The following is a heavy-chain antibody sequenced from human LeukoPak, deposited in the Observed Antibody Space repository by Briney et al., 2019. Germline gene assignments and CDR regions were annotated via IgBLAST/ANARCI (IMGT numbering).Heavy chain of an antibody. V-gene: IGHV1-8*01. Sequence: ASVKVSCKASGYTFTSSDINWVRQATGQGLEWMGWMNPNSGNTGYAQKFQGRVTMTRNTSISTAYMELSSLRSEDTAVYYCAREGEALCSSTSCYGGMDVWGQGTTVTVSS. CDR3: AREGEALCSSTSCYGGMDV. J-gene: IGHJ6*02. CDR1: GYTFTSSD. D-gene: IGHD2-2*01. CDR2: MNPNSGNT.